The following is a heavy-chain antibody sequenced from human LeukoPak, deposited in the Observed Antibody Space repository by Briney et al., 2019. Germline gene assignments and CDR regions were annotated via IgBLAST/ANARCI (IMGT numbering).Heavy chain of an antibody. CDR3: AREGVAATGLDY. V-gene: IGHV4-4*07. J-gene: IGHJ4*02. CDR1: GGSISTYY. D-gene: IGHD6-13*01. Sequence: SETLSLTCTVSGGSISTYYWAWIRQPAGKGLEWIGRIYTSGSTDYNPSLKSRVTMSVDTSKNQFSLKLSTVTAADTAVYYCAREGVAATGLDYWGQGTLVTVSS. CDR2: IYTSGST.